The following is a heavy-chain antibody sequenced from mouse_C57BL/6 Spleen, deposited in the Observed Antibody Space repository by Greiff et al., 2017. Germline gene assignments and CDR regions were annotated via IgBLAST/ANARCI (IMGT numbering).Heavy chain of an antibody. V-gene: IGHV1-64*01. J-gene: IGHJ2*01. Sequence: QVQLKQPGAELVKPGASVKLSCKASGYTFTSYWMHWVKQRPGQGLEWIGMIHPNSGSTNYNEKFKSKATLTVDKSSSTAYMQLSSLTSEDSAVYYCARETGTKYFDYWGQGTTLTVSS. CDR1: GYTFTSYW. D-gene: IGHD4-1*01. CDR3: ARETGTKYFDY. CDR2: IHPNSGST.